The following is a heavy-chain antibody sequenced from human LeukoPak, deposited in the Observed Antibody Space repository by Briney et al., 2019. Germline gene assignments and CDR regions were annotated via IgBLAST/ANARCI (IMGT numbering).Heavy chain of an antibody. V-gene: IGHV4-34*01. J-gene: IGHJ6*03. Sequence: SETLSLTCAVYGGSFSDYYWSWIRQPPGKGLEWIGEINHSGSTNYNPSLKSRVTISVDTSKNQFSLKLSSVTAADTAVYYCVRADSGSYPNYYYMDVWGKGTTVTVSS. CDR1: GGSFSDYY. CDR3: VRADSGSYPNYYYMDV. D-gene: IGHD1-26*01. CDR2: INHSGST.